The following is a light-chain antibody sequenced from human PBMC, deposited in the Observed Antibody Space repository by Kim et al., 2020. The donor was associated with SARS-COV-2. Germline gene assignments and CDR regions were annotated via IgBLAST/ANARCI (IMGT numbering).Light chain of an antibody. CDR1: KLGDKY. CDR3: QAWDSSTGVV. V-gene: IGLV3-1*01. CDR2: QDS. J-gene: IGLJ2*01. Sequence: SYELTQPPSVSVSPGQTASITCSGDKLGDKYACWYQQKPGQSPVLVIYQDSKRPSGIPERFSGSNSGNTATLTISGTQAMDEADYYCQAWDSSTGVVFGGGNQLSV.